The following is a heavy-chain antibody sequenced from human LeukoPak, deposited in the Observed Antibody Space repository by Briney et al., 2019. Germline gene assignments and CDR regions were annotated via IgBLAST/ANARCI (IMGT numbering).Heavy chain of an antibody. Sequence: SETLSLTCTVSGGSISSYYWSWIRQPPGKGLEWTGYIYYSGSTNYNPSLKSRVTISVDTSKNQFSLKLSSVTAADTAVYYCARNVGEGYCSSTSCYYFDYWGQGTLVTVSS. D-gene: IGHD2-2*01. CDR2: IYYSGST. CDR3: ARNVGEGYCSSTSCYYFDY. J-gene: IGHJ4*02. CDR1: GGSISSYY. V-gene: IGHV4-59*01.